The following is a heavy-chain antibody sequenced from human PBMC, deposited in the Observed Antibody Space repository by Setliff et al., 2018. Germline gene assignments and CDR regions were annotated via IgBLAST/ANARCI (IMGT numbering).Heavy chain of an antibody. CDR1: GYTFSSYA. V-gene: IGHV1-8*02. CDR3: ARAQSWRGWPYYFDN. CDR2: RNPNSGNT. J-gene: IGHJ4*02. D-gene: IGHD2-15*01. Sequence: GASVKVSCKASGYTFSSYAMNWVRQAPGQGLEWMGWRNPNSGNTGYAQKFQGRVTMTRNTSISTAYMDLSSLRFEGTAVYYCARAQSWRGWPYYFDNWGQGTLVTVS.